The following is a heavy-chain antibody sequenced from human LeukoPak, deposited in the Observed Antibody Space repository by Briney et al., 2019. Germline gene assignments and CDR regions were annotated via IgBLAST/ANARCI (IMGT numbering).Heavy chain of an antibody. CDR2: IYTSETT. CDR1: GASISSYY. CDR3: ARHRSPSSLSYFDI. Sequence: SETLSLTCTVSGASISSYYWSWIRQPPGKGLEWIGYIYTSETTNYNPSLRSRVTISIDTSKNQFSLRLSSVTAADTAVYHCARHRSPSSLSYFDIWGQGTLVIVSS. D-gene: IGHD6-19*01. V-gene: IGHV4-4*09. J-gene: IGHJ4*02.